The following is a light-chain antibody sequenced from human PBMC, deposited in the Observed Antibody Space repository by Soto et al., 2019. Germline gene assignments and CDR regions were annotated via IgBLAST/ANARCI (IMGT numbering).Light chain of an antibody. CDR2: KVS. CDR1: QSLVYSDGNTY. V-gene: IGKV2-30*01. CDR3: MQATRSIT. Sequence: VLTQFPFSLPVTLGQPASISCRSNQSLVYSDGNTYLGWFHQRPGQSPRRLIYKVSNRDSGVPDIISGIGSGTDFTLQISWVETEDVGIYYCMQATRSITFVQGTRLEIK. J-gene: IGKJ5*01.